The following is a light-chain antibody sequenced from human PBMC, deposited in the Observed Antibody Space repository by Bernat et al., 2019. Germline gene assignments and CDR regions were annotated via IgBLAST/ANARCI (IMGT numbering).Light chain of an antibody. CDR2: DVS. CDR1: SSDVGGYNY. V-gene: IGLV2-14*03. CDR3: SSYTSSSTLV. Sequence: QSALTQPASVSGSPGQSITISCTGTSSDVGGYNYVPWYQQHPGKAPKLMIYDVSNRPSGISNRFSGSKSGNTASLTISGLLAEDGADYYCSSYTSSSTLVFGGGTKLTVL. J-gene: IGLJ3*02.